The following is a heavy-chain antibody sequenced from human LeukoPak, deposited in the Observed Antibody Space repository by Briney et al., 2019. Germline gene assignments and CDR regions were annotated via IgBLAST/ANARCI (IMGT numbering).Heavy chain of an antibody. Sequence: ASVKVSCKASGYTFNSYDITWVRQAPGQGLEWMAWISTYNGNTNYAQKVQGRVTMTTDTSTSTAYMELRCLRSDDTAVYYCARVLRYDFWSAYYFDYWGQGTLVTVSS. V-gene: IGHV1-18*01. CDR1: GYTFNSYD. CDR2: ISTYNGNT. CDR3: ARVLRYDFWSAYYFDY. J-gene: IGHJ4*02. D-gene: IGHD3-3*01.